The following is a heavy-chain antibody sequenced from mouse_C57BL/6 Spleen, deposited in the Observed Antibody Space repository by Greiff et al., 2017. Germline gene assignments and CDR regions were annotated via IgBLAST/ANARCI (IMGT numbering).Heavy chain of an antibody. V-gene: IGHV5-9*01. CDR2: ISGGGGNT. CDR3: ARQTFFAY. J-gene: IGHJ3*01. Sequence: EVHLVESGGGLVKPGGSLKLSCAASGFTFSSYTMSWVRQTPEKRLEWVATISGGGGNTYYPDSVKGRFTISRDNAKNTLYLQMSSLRSEDTALYYCARQTFFAYWGQGTLVTVSA. CDR1: GFTFSSYT.